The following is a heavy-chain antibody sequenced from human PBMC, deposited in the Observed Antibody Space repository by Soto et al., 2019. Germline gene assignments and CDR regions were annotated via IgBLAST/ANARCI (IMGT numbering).Heavy chain of an antibody. CDR2: ISGSGGST. CDR3: AKASGWLLRLLDYGMDV. J-gene: IGHJ6*02. D-gene: IGHD3-22*01. CDR1: GFTFSSYA. Sequence: GGSLRLSCAASGFTFSSYAMSWVRQAPGKGLEWVSAISGSGGSTYYADSVKGRFTISRDNSKNTLYLQMNSLRAEDTAVYYCAKASGWLLRLLDYGMDVWGQGTTVTVSS. V-gene: IGHV3-23*01.